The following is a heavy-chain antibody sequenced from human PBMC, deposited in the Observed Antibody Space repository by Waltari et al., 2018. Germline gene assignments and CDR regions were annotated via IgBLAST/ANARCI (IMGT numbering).Heavy chain of an antibody. CDR3: ARDPSIAARHYYYGMDV. CDR2: ISSRSSYI. Sequence: EVQLVESGGGLVKPGGSLRLSCAASGFTFSSYSMNWVRQAPGKGLEWVSSISSRSSYIYYADSVKGRFTISRDNAKNSLYLQMNSLRAEDTAVYYCARDPSIAARHYYYGMDVWGQGTTVTVSS. J-gene: IGHJ6*02. CDR1: GFTFSSYS. V-gene: IGHV3-21*01. D-gene: IGHD6-6*01.